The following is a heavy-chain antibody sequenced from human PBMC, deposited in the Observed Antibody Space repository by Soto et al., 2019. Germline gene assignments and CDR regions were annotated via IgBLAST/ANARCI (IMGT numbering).Heavy chain of an antibody. CDR2: ISYDGSNK. Sequence: GGFLRLSCAASGFTFSSYGMHWVRQAPGKGLEWVAVISYDGSNKYYADSVKGRFTISRDNSKNTLYPQMNSLRAEDTAVYYCAKEEGYSYGAHNSHYYYGMDVWGQGTTVTVSS. CDR3: AKEEGYSYGAHNSHYYYGMDV. J-gene: IGHJ6*02. D-gene: IGHD5-18*01. V-gene: IGHV3-30*18. CDR1: GFTFSSYG.